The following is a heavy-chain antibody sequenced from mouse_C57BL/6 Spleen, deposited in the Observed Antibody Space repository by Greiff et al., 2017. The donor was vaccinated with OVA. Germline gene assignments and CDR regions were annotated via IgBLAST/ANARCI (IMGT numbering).Heavy chain of an antibody. Sequence: QVQLQQPGAELVRPGTSVKLSCKASGYTFTSYWMHWVKQRPGQGLEWIGVIDPSDSSTNYNQKFKGKATLTVDTSSSTAYMQRSSLTSEDSAVYYCAREDGTTVVDYWGQGTSVTVSS. CDR3: AREDGTTVVDY. J-gene: IGHJ4*01. V-gene: IGHV1-59*01. CDR2: IDPSDSST. CDR1: GYTFTSYW. D-gene: IGHD1-1*01.